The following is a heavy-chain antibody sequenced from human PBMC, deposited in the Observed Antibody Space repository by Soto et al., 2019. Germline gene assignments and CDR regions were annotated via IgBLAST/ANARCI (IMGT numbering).Heavy chain of an antibody. CDR3: ARTGALYGDFDY. CDR2: VYYTGST. J-gene: IGHJ4*02. D-gene: IGHD4-17*01. CDR1: GDSISDYY. Sequence: SETLSLTCNVLGDSISDYYWSWVRQPPGKGLEWIGYVYYTGSTNYNPSLKSRVTISVDMSNNQFSLKLSSVTAADTAVYYCARTGALYGDFDYWGQGTLVTVSS. V-gene: IGHV4-59*01.